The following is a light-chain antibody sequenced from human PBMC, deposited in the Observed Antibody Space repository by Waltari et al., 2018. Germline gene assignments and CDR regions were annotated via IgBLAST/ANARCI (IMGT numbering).Light chain of an antibody. CDR3: MQSIHLLT. V-gene: IGKV2D-29*02. Sequence: IVMTQTPLSLSVTPGQPASISCKSSQSLLHSDGKTYLYWYLQKSGQSPQLLIYEVSNRFPGVPDRFSASGSGTEFTLKISRVEADDVGVYYCMQSIHLLTFSGGTKVEIK. CDR1: QSLLHSDGKTY. J-gene: IGKJ4*01. CDR2: EVS.